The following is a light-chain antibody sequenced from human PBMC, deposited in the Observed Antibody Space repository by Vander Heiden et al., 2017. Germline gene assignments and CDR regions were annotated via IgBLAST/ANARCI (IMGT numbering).Light chain of an antibody. CDR2: GAA. J-gene: IGKJ1*01. Sequence: DIQMTQSPSSLSASVGDRVTITCRASQGIRNDLNWYQHKPGKAPKHLIYGAATLQSGVPSRFSGSGSGTEFTLTISSLQPEDFATYYCLQYNGYPRTFGQETKVEIK. V-gene: IGKV1-17*01. CDR3: LQYNGYPRT. CDR1: QGIRND.